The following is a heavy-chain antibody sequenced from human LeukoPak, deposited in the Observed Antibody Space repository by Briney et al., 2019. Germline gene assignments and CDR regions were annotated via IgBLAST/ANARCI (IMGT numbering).Heavy chain of an antibody. V-gene: IGHV1-18*01. CDR3: ARVGYSSSWYVVGY. D-gene: IGHD6-13*01. Sequence: GASVTVSCKASGYTFTNYGISWVRQAPGQGLEWMGWISAYNGNTNYAQKLQGRVTMTTDTSTSTAYMELRSLRSDDAAVYYCARVGYSSSWYVVGYWGQGTLVTVSS. CDR1: GYTFTNYG. J-gene: IGHJ4*02. CDR2: ISAYNGNT.